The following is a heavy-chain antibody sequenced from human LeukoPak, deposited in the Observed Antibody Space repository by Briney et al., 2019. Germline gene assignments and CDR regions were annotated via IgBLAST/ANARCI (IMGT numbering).Heavy chain of an antibody. CDR1: GFTFSSYA. V-gene: IGHV3-30*04. J-gene: IGHJ6*02. D-gene: IGHD2-2*02. CDR3: ARDRWSDTVVVPAAIPRGEYGMDV. CDR2: ISYDGSNK. Sequence: GGSLRLSCAASGFTFSSYAMHWVRQAPGKGLEWVAVISYDGSNKYYADSVKGRFTTSRDNSKSTLYLQMNSLRAEDTAVYYCARDRWSDTVVVPAAIPRGEYGMDVWGQGTTVTVSS.